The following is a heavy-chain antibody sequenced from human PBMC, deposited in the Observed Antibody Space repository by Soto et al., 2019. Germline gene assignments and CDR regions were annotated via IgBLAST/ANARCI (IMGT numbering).Heavy chain of an antibody. J-gene: IGHJ5*02. CDR1: GGSIRRGGYY. CDR2: ISHSESG. V-gene: IGHV4-31*03. CDR3: ARDEYGIDP. Sequence: SETLSLTCTVSGGSIRRGGYYWSWIRQHPGWGLEWIGYISHSESGYYNPSLRSRVIISVDTSKNHFSLNLTSVTAADTAVYYCARDEYGIDPWGQGTLVTVSS. D-gene: IGHD6-6*01.